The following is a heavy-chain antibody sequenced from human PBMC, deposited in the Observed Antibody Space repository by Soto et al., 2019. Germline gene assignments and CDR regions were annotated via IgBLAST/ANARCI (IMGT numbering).Heavy chain of an antibody. CDR2: IYYSGST. D-gene: IGHD3-22*01. Sequence: SETLSLTCTVSGGSISSGGYYWSWIRQHPGKGLEWIGYIYYSGSTYYNPSLKSRVTISVDTSKNQFSLKLSSVTAADTAVYYCARDRYYYDSSGHRGGNWFDPWGQGTLVTVSS. CDR1: GGSISSGGYY. CDR3: ARDRYYYDSSGHRGGNWFDP. V-gene: IGHV4-31*03. J-gene: IGHJ5*02.